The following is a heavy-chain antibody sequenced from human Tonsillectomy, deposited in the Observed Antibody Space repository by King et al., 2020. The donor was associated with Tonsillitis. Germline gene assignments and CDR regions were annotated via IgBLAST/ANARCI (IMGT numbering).Heavy chain of an antibody. CDR3: ARGDCDGGTCYSIFFDC. V-gene: IGHV3-7*04. J-gene: IGHJ4*02. CDR2: IKQDGSAK. D-gene: IGHD2-15*01. Sequence: QLVQSGGGLVQPGGSLRLSCAASGFTFSSYWMSWVRQAPGKGLEWMANIKQDGSAKYYVDFVKGRFTVSRDKTQNSLYLQMNSLRAEDTAVYYCARGDCDGGTCYSIFFDCWGQGTLVTVSS. CDR1: GFTFSSYW.